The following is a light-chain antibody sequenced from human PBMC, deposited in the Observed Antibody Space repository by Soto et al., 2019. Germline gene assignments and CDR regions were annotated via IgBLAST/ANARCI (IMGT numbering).Light chain of an antibody. J-gene: IGLJ1*01. CDR3: SSYTSSSTRV. V-gene: IGLV1-44*01. CDR1: SSNIGSNT. Sequence: QPVLTQPPSASGTPGQRVSFSCSGSSSNIGSNTVNWYQQLPGTAPKLLVYSNDQRPSGVPDRFSGSKSGTSASLAISGLQSEDEADYYCSSYTSSSTRVFGTGTKLTVL. CDR2: SND.